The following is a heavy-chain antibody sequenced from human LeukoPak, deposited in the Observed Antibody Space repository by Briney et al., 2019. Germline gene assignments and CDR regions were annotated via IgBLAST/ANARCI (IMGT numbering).Heavy chain of an antibody. Sequence: GGSLRLFCAASGFTFSSYAMHWVRQAPGKGLEWVAGISDTGGRTNYADSVKGRFTISRDNPKNTLYLQMNSLRAEDTAVYFCAKRGVVIRVILVGFHKEAYYFDSWGQGALVTVSS. J-gene: IGHJ4*02. V-gene: IGHV3-23*01. CDR1: GFTFSSYA. CDR2: ISDTGGRT. D-gene: IGHD3-22*01. CDR3: AKRGVVIRVILVGFHKEAYYFDS.